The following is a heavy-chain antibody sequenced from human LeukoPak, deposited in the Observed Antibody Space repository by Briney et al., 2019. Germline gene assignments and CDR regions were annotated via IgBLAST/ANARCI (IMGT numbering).Heavy chain of an antibody. CDR2: ISSSGSTI. V-gene: IGHV3-11*04. Sequence: PGGSLRLSCAASGFTFSDYYMSWIRQAPGKGLEWVSYISSSGSTIYYADSVKGRFTISRDNAKNSLYLQMNSLRAEDTAVYYCARGYSGYDWGQWYYYYYMDVWGKGTTVTISS. CDR1: GFTFSDYY. J-gene: IGHJ6*03. CDR3: ARGYSGYDWGQWYYYYYMDV. D-gene: IGHD5-12*01.